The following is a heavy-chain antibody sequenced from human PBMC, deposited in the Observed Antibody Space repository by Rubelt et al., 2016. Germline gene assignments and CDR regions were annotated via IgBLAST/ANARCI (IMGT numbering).Heavy chain of an antibody. Sequence: QVQLQESGPGPVKPSQTLSLTCTVSGGSFTSGGYYWSWIRQHPGKGLEWIGYIHQSGSTYYNPSLKSRVTLSVDTSKNQFSLKLSSVTAADTAGYYCATGWMITNLDHWGQGTLVAVSS. CDR2: IHQSGST. D-gene: IGHD3-16*01. J-gene: IGHJ4*02. CDR3: ATGWMITNLDH. V-gene: IGHV4-31*03. CDR1: GGSFTSGGYY.